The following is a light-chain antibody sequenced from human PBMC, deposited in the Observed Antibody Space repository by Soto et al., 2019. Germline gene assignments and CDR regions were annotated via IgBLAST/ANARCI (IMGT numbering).Light chain of an antibody. Sequence: QHVLTQPPSASGTPGQRVTISCSGSSSNIGSNTVNWYQQLPGTAPKLLIYSNNQRPSGVPDRFSGSKSGTSASLAISGLQSEDEADYYCAAWDDGLNGRYVFGTGTKLTVL. J-gene: IGLJ1*01. V-gene: IGLV1-44*01. CDR3: AAWDDGLNGRYV. CDR2: SNN. CDR1: SSNIGSNT.